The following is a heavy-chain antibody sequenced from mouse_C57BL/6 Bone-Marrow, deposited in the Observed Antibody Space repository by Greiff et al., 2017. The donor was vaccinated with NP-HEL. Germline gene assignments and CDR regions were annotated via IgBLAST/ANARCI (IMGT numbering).Heavy chain of an antibody. D-gene: IGHD1-1*01. Sequence: QVQLQQPGAELVRPGTSVKLSCKASGYTFTSYWMHWVKQRPGQGLEWIGVIDPSDSYTNYNQKFKGKAKLTVDTSSSTAYMQLSSLTSEDSAVYYGARTTVVAPYYAMDYWGQGTSVTVSS. CDR1: GYTFTSYW. V-gene: IGHV1-59*01. CDR3: ARTTVVAPYYAMDY. J-gene: IGHJ4*01. CDR2: IDPSDSYT.